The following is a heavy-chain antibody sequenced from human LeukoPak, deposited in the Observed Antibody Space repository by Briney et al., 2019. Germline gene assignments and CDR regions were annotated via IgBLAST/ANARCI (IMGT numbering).Heavy chain of an antibody. Sequence: ASVKVSCKVSGYTLTELSMHWVRQAPGKGLEWMGGFDPEDGETIYAQKFQGRVTMTEDTSTDKAYMELSSLRSEDTAVYYCATRYYDSSGYRLFDYWGQGTLVTVSS. CDR2: FDPEDGET. CDR3: ATRYYDSSGYRLFDY. J-gene: IGHJ4*02. V-gene: IGHV1-24*01. D-gene: IGHD3-22*01. CDR1: GYTLTELS.